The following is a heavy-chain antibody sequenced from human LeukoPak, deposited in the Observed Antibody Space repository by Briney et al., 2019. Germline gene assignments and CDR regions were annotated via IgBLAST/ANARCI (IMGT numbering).Heavy chain of an antibody. J-gene: IGHJ4*02. CDR2: ISTDGYTT. CDR1: GLAFSAYK. Sequence: GGSMRLSCAASGLAFSAYKMHWARQAPRKGLVWVSRISTDGYTTDYADFVQGRFTASRDNTKNTWSLEMNSLRAEDTAVYYCVVGGSPGYWGQGTLVTVSS. V-gene: IGHV3-74*01. CDR3: VVGGSPGY. D-gene: IGHD2-15*01.